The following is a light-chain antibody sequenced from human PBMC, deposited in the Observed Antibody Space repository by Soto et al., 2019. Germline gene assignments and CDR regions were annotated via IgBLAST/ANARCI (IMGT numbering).Light chain of an antibody. CDR1: SSNIGSNY. Sequence: QSVLTQPPSASGTPGQRVTISCSGSSSNIGSNYVYWYQQLPGTAPKLLIYRNNQRPSGVPDRFSGSKSGTSASLAISGLRPEDEADYYCAAWDDSLSGPMFGGGTKVTVL. CDR3: AAWDDSLSGPM. J-gene: IGLJ3*02. CDR2: RNN. V-gene: IGLV1-47*01.